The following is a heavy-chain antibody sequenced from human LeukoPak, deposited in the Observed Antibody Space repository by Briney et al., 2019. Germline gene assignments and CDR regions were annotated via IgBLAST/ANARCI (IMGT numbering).Heavy chain of an antibody. D-gene: IGHD6-6*01. CDR3: ARSSYSSSSSV. V-gene: IGHV3-7*03. CDR2: IKQDGSEK. J-gene: IGHJ3*01. Sequence: GGSLRLSCAASGFTFSNYWMSWVRQAPGKGLEWVANIKQDGSEKYYVDSVKGRFTISRDNAKNSLYLQMNSLRAEDTAVYYCARSSYSSSSSVWGQGTMVTVSS. CDR1: GFTFSNYW.